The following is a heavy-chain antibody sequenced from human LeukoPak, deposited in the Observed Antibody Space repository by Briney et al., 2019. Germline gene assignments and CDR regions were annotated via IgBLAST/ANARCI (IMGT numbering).Heavy chain of an antibody. CDR2: IKQDGSEK. V-gene: IGHV3-7*01. CDR3: ARDGRGDY. CDR1: GFTFTNYW. J-gene: IGHJ4*02. Sequence: GGSLRLSCAASGFTFTNYWMSWVRQAPGKGLEWVANIKQDGSEKYYVDSVKGRFTISRENAKNSLYLQMNSLRAEDTAVYYCARDGRGDYWGQGTLVTVSS. D-gene: IGHD1-1*01.